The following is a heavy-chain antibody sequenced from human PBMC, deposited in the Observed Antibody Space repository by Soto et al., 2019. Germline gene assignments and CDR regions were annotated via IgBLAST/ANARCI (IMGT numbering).Heavy chain of an antibody. D-gene: IGHD6-6*01. J-gene: IGHJ4*02. CDR1: GGSFSGYY. CDR2: INHSGST. Sequence: QVQLQQWGAGLLKPSETLSLTCAVYGGSFSGYYWSWIRQPPGKGLEWIGEINHSGSTNYNPSLTSRVTISLVTSKNQFSLKLSSVTAADTAVYYCARGGIAARHFDYWGQGTLVTVSS. CDR3: ARGGIAARHFDY. V-gene: IGHV4-34*01.